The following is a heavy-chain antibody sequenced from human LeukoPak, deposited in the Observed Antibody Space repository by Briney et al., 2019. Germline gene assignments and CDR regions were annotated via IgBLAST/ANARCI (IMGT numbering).Heavy chain of an antibody. V-gene: IGHV4-61*01. CDR1: GGSVSSGSYY. CDR2: IYYSGST. J-gene: IGHJ4*02. D-gene: IGHD3-22*01. CDR3: ARSQYYDSSGYYVFYFDY. Sequence: SETLSHTCTVSGGSVSSGSYYWSWIRQPPGKGLEWIGYIYYSGSTNYNPSLKSRVTISVDTSKNQFSLKLSSVTAADTAVYYCARSQYYDSSGYYVFYFDYWGQGTLVTVSS.